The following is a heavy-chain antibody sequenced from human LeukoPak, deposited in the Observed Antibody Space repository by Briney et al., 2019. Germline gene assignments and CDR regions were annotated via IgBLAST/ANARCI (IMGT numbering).Heavy chain of an antibody. J-gene: IGHJ6*02. CDR2: ISWNSGSI. V-gene: IGHV3-9*01. CDR1: GFTFDDYA. Sequence: GGSLRLSCAASGFTFDDYAMHWVRQAPGKGLEWVSGISWNSGSIGYADPVKGRFTISRDNAKNSLYLQMNSLRAEDTALYYCAKDIGSISPYYYGMDVWGQGTTVTVSS. CDR3: AKDIGSISPYYYGMDV.